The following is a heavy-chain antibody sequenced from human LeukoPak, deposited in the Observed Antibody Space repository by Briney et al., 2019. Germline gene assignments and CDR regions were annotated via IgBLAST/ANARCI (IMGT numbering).Heavy chain of an antibody. CDR2: IYPGDSDT. CDR1: GYSFTSYW. J-gene: IGHJ4*02. Sequence: GESLKISCKGSGYSFTSYWIGWVRQMPGKGLEWMGIIYPGDSDTRYSPSFQGQVTISADKSISTAYLQWSSLKASDTAMYYCATAPYYYDNSGYYSYYFDYWGQGTLVTFSS. CDR3: ATAPYYYDNSGYYSYYFDY. D-gene: IGHD3-22*01. V-gene: IGHV5-51*01.